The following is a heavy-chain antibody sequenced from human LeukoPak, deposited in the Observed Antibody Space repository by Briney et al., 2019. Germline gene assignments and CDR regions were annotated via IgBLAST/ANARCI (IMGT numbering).Heavy chain of an antibody. Sequence: QPGRSLRLSCAASGFTFSSYGMHWVRQAPGKGLEWVAVISYDGSNKYYADSVKGRFTISRDNSKNTLYLQMNSLRAEDTAVYYCAKGRRYMDVWGKGTTVTVSS. CDR1: GFTFSSYG. CDR3: AKGRRYMDV. CDR2: ISYDGSNK. J-gene: IGHJ6*03. V-gene: IGHV3-30*18.